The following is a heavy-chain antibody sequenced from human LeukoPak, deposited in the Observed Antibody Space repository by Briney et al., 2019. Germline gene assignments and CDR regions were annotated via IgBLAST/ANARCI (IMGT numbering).Heavy chain of an antibody. CDR2: INHSGST. J-gene: IGHJ4*02. V-gene: IGHV4-34*01. D-gene: IGHD6-19*01. Sequence: SETLSLTCAVYGGSFSGYYWSWIRQPPGKGLEWIGEINHSGSTNYNPSLKSRVTISVDTSKNQFSLKLSSVTAADTAVYYCARGLPGIAVAGTLADYWGQGTLVTVSS. CDR1: GGSFSGYY. CDR3: ARGLPGIAVAGTLADY.